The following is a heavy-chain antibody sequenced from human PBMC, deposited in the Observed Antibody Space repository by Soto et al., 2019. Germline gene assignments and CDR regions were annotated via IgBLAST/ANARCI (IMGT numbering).Heavy chain of an antibody. CDR3: AKDMWSGYQGREDY. Sequence: XRQAPGKGLEWVSAISGSGGSTYYADSVKGRFTISRDNSKNTLYLQMNSLRAEDTAVYYCAKDMWSGYQGREDYWGQGTLVTVSS. D-gene: IGHD3-3*01. V-gene: IGHV3-23*01. J-gene: IGHJ4*02. CDR2: ISGSGGST.